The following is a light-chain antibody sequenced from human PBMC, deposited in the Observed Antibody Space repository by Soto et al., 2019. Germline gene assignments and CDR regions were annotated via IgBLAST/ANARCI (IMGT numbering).Light chain of an antibody. CDR2: EVT. Sequence: QSALTQPPSASGSPPPPPPPPPPGTSSDVGAYKYVSWYQQYPGKAPKLMIYEVTKRPSGVPDRFSGSKSGNTASLTVSGLQAEDEADYYCTSYVGNDIWVFGGGTKLTVL. V-gene: IGLV2-8*01. CDR1: SSDVGAYKY. CDR3: TSYVGNDIWV. J-gene: IGLJ3*02.